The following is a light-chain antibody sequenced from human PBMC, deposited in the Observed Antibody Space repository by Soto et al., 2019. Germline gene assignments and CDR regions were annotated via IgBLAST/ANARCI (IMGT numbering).Light chain of an antibody. J-gene: IGKJ2*01. CDR3: QQSYSTLYT. CDR1: QSISSY. Sequence: DIQMTQSPSSLSASVGDRVTITCRASQSISSYLNWYQQKPGKAPKLLIYAASSLQSGVPSRFSGSGSGTDFTLTISSLQPEDFETYYCQQSYSTLYTFGQGTKVDI. CDR2: AAS. V-gene: IGKV1-39*01.